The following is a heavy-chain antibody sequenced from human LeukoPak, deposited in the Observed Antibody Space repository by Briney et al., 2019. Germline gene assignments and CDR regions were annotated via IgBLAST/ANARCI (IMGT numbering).Heavy chain of an antibody. CDR3: ARDYYDSSGYLVY. Sequence: GGSLRLSCAASGFTFSSYAMSWVRQAPGKGLEWVSSISDSGSNTYYADSVKGRFSISRDSSKKTLYLQMNSLRAEDTAVYYCARDYYDSSGYLVYWGQGTLVTVSS. D-gene: IGHD3-22*01. J-gene: IGHJ4*02. CDR2: ISDSGSNT. V-gene: IGHV3-23*01. CDR1: GFTFSSYA.